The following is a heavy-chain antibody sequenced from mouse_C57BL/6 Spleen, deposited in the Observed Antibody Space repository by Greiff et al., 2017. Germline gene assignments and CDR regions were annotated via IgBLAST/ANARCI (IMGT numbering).Heavy chain of an antibody. Sequence: QVQLQQPGAELVRPGSSVKLSCKASGYTFTSYWMDWVKQRPGQGLEWIGNIYPSDSETHYNQKFKDKATLTVDKSSRTAYMQLSSLTSEDSAVYYGARGRDYYGSSPYAMDYWGQGTSVTVSS. CDR2: IYPSDSET. J-gene: IGHJ4*01. CDR1: GYTFTSYW. D-gene: IGHD1-1*01. CDR3: ARGRDYYGSSPYAMDY. V-gene: IGHV1-61*01.